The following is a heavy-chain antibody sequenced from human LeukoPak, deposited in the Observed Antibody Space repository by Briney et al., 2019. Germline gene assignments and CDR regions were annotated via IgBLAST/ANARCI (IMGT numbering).Heavy chain of an antibody. CDR2: IKQDGSEK. CDR1: GFTFSSYW. V-gene: IGHV3-7*01. D-gene: IGHD2/OR15-2a*01. CDR3: ARDRNRDFNRP. J-gene: IGHJ5*02. Sequence: GGSLRLSRAASGFTFSSYWMSWVRQAPGKGLEWVANIKQDGSEKYYVGSVKGRFAISRDNAKNSLYLQMNSLRAEDTAVYYCARDRNRDFNRPWGQGTLVTVSS.